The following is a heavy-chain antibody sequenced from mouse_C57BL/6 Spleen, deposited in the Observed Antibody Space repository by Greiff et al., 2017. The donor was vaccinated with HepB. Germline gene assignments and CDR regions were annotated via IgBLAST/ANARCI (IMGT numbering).Heavy chain of an antibody. Sequence: EVKLVESGGGLVKPGGSLKLSCAASGFTFSDYGMHWVRQAPEKGLEWVAYISRGSSTNYYADTVKGRFTISRDNATNTLFLQMTSLRSEDTAMFYCASAGDGYYRFAYWGQGTLVTVAA. CDR2: ISRGSSTN. CDR3: ASAGDGYYRFAY. D-gene: IGHD2-3*01. J-gene: IGHJ3*01. V-gene: IGHV5-17*01. CDR1: GFTFSDYG.